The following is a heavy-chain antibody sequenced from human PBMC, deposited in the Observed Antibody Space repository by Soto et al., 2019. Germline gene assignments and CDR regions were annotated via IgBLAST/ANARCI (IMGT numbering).Heavy chain of an antibody. V-gene: IGHV3-53*01. CDR3: ARAGVGLWTRHSAMDV. CDR1: GFSGSSNY. D-gene: IGHD2-21*01. Sequence: GGSLRLSCAASGFSGSSNYMSWVREAPGKGLEWVSVIYSGGTTYSADSVKGRFTISRENSKNTLYRQLNSVRAEDTAVYYCARAGVGLWTRHSAMDVWGERPTMTLYS. CDR2: IYSGGTT. J-gene: IGHJ6*04.